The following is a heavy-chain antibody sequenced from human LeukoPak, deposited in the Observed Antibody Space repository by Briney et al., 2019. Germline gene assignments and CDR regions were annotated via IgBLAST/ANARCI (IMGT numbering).Heavy chain of an antibody. V-gene: IGHV4-59*01. D-gene: IGHD6-19*01. Sequence: PSETLSLTCTVSGGSMTDYYWNWIRQVPGRGLEWVGYIYYLGNTNYNPSLKSRVTISLDTSNNQFSLKLTSVTAADTAVYFCARLVRGWLDFENWDQGTLVTVSS. CDR3: ARLVRGWLDFEN. J-gene: IGHJ4*02. CDR2: IYYLGNT. CDR1: GGSMTDYY.